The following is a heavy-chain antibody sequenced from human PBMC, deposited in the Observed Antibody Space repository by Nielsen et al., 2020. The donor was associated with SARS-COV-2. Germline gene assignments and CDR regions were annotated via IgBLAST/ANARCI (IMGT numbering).Heavy chain of an antibody. CDR3: ARSRQQLNGYYGMDV. Sequence: GGSLRLSCAASGFTFSDYYMSWIRQAPGKGLEWVAVIWYDGSNKYYADSVKGRFTISRDNSKNTLYLQMNSLRAEDTAVYYCARSRQQLNGYYGMDVWGQGTTVTVSS. CDR2: IWYDGSNK. J-gene: IGHJ6*02. V-gene: IGHV3-33*01. CDR1: GFTFSDYY. D-gene: IGHD6-13*01.